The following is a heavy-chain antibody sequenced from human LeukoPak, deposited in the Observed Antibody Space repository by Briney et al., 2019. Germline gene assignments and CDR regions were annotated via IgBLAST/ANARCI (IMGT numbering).Heavy chain of an antibody. J-gene: IGHJ3*02. D-gene: IGHD3-10*01. V-gene: IGHV4-59*01. CDR1: GGSISSYY. CDR2: IYYSGST. CDR3: ARGLLWFGDPVGAFDI. Sequence: SETLSLTCTVSGGSISSYYWSWIRQPPGKGLEWIGYIYYSGSTNYNPSLKSRVTISVDTSKNQFSLKLSSVTAADTAVYYYARGLLWFGDPVGAFDIWGQGTMVTVSS.